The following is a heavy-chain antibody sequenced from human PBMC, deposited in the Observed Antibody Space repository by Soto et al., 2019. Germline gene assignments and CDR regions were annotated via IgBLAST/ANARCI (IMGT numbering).Heavy chain of an antibody. CDR2: ISSSSSYI. J-gene: IGHJ6*02. CDR3: ARGLLEVYAIDYYYYYGMDV. D-gene: IGHD2-8*02. V-gene: IGHV3-21*01. CDR1: GFTFSSYS. Sequence: GGSLRLSCAASGFTFSSYSMNWVCQAPGKGLEWVSSISSSSSYIYYADSVKGRFTISRDNAKNSLYLQMNSLRAEDTAVYYCARGLLEVYAIDYYYYYGMDVWGQGTTVTVSS.